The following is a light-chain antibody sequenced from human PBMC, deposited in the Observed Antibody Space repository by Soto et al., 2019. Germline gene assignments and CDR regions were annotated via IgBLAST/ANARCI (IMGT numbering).Light chain of an antibody. CDR2: DVS. CDR1: QSISGW. J-gene: IGKJ1*01. CDR3: QQYSTYTPRT. V-gene: IGKV1-5*01. Sequence: DIQMTQSPSSLSASVGDRVTITCRASQSISGWLAWYQQXPGKAPXFXXYDVSNLESGVPSRFSGSGSGTEFTLTISSLQPDDFANYYCQQYSTYTPRTFGQGTKVDIK.